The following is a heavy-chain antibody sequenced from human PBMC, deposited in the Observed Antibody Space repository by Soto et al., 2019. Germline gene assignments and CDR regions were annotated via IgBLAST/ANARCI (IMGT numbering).Heavy chain of an antibody. V-gene: IGHV1-8*01. J-gene: IGHJ6*02. CDR2: MNPNSGNT. Sequence: ASVKVCCNDSGYTFPSYDINWVRQATGQGLEWMGWMNPNSGNTGYAQKFQGRVAMTRNTSISTAYMELSSLRSEDTAVYYCARGQTGRSSSHNYYYGMDVCGQVTTVT. D-gene: IGHD6-6*01. CDR1: GYTFPSYD. CDR3: ARGQTGRSSSHNYYYGMDV.